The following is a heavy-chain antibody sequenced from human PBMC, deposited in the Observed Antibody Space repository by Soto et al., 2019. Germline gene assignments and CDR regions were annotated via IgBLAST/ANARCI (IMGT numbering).Heavy chain of an antibody. CDR1: GGSLNNFY. CDR2: IHASGNT. D-gene: IGHD6-19*01. V-gene: IGHV4-4*07. J-gene: IGHJ5*02. Sequence: ETLSLTCSVSGGSLNNFYWNWIRQTAGKGLEWIGRIHASGNTNYNPSLKSRATLSVDTSKNQFSLKVRSVTAADTAVYYCARSSHKESWFDPWGQGTLVTVSS. CDR3: ARSSHKESWFDP.